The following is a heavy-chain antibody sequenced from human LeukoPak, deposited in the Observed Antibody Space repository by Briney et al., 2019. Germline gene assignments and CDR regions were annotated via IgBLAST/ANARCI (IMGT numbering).Heavy chain of an antibody. CDR1: GGTFSSYE. J-gene: IGHJ4*02. CDR3: ARGWLGNRTVVTPYNY. D-gene: IGHD4-23*01. V-gene: IGHV1-69*13. Sequence: SVKVSCKASGGTFSSYEISWVRQAPGQGLEWMGGITPMFGIAKYAQKFQGRVTISAVESMSTVHMELSSLRSEDTAKYYCARGWLGNRTVVTPYNYWGQGTVVTVSS. CDR2: ITPMFGIA.